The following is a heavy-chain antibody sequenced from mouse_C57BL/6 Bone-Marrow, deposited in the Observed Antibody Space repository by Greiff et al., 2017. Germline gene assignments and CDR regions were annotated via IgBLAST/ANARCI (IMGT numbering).Heavy chain of an antibody. V-gene: IGHV5-6*01. CDR3: ARHNDYDGAWFAY. J-gene: IGHJ3*01. Sequence: EVHLVESGGDLVKPGGSLKLSCAASGFTFSSYGMSWVRQTPDKRLEWVATISSGGSYTYYPDSVKGRFTISRDNAKNTLYLQMSSLKSEDTAMYYCARHNDYDGAWFAYWGQGTLVTVSA. D-gene: IGHD2-4*01. CDR2: ISSGGSYT. CDR1: GFTFSSYG.